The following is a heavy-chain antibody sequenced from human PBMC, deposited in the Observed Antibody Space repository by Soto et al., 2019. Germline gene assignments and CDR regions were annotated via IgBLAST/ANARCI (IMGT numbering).Heavy chain of an antibody. CDR1: VFTFIGYG. J-gene: IGHJ6*02. CDR3: ANSEYSRYKNIDV. Sequence: PGWSLRLSCASSVFTFIGYGMHLFRQAPGRGLEWVSLTSYDGSIKYYADSVRGRFTISRDNSKNTLYLQMNSLRAEDTAVYYCANSEYSRYKNIDVWGQGTTVTVSS. D-gene: IGHD5-18*01. V-gene: IGHV3-30*18. CDR2: TSYDGSIK.